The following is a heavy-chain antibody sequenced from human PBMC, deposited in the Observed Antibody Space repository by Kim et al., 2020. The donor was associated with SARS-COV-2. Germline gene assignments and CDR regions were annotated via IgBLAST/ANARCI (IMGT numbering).Heavy chain of an antibody. J-gene: IGHJ4*02. CDR2: IYLGDSTT. CDR1: GYDW. CDR3: GRHNHGFDY. Sequence: GESLKISCKGSGYDWIGWVRQMPGKGLEWMGIIYLGDSTTKYSPSFQGQVTISADRSITTAYLQWTSLKASDTAMYYCGRHNHGFDYWGQGTLVTVSS. V-gene: IGHV5-51*01.